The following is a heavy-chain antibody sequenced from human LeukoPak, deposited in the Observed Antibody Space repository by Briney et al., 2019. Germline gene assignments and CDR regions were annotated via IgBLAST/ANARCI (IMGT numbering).Heavy chain of an antibody. V-gene: IGHV1-69*06. CDR3: AKGGIAVSSTSYYYYMDV. Sequence: SVKVSCKASGGTFSSYAISWVRQAPGQGLEWMGGIIPIFGTANYAQKFQGRVTITADKSTSTAYMELSSLRSEDTAVYYCAKGGIAVSSTSYYYYMDVWGKGTTVTISS. J-gene: IGHJ6*03. CDR2: IIPIFGTA. D-gene: IGHD6-19*01. CDR1: GGTFSSYA.